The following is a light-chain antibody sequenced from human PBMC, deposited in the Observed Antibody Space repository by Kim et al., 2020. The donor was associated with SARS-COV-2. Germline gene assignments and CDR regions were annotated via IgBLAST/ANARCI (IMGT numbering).Light chain of an antibody. CDR1: QDIRSY. CDR2: DAS. V-gene: IGKV1-33*01. CDR3: QQYEDVPYT. J-gene: IGKJ2*01. Sequence: TSVGYAVTITCQASQDIRSYLNWYQQKPGKPPKVLIYDASKLKAGVPSRFSGSGSGTDFTFTISSLQPEDIATYYCQQYEDVPYTFGQGTKLEI.